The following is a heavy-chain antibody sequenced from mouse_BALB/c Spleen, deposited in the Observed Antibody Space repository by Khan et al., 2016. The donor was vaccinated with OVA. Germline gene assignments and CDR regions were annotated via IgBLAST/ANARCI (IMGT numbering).Heavy chain of an antibody. CDR2: ISSGGSYT. D-gene: IGHD2-2*01. V-gene: IGHV5-9-3*01. CDR3: ARYGSYAMDY. CDR1: GFTFSSYA. Sequence: EVKLVESGGGLVKPGGSLKLSCAASGFTFSSYAMSWVRQTPEKRLEWVATISSGGSYTYYPDSVKGRFTISRDNAKNTLYLQMSSLRSEDTAMYYCARYGSYAMDYWGQGTSVTVSS. J-gene: IGHJ4*01.